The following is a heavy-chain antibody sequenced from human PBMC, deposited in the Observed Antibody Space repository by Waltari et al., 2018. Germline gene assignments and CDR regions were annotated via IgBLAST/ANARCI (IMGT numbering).Heavy chain of an antibody. CDR3: ARHVNGGRGVADY. CDR1: GGSISSSSYY. CDR2: NYYRVVT. Sequence: QLQLQESGPGLVKPSETLSLTCTVSGGSISSSSYYWGWIRQPPGKGLEGIGSNYYRVVTYYTPSLKSRVTISLDTSKNQFSLKLSSLTAADTAVYYCARHVNGGRGVADYWGQGTLVTVSS. J-gene: IGHJ4*02. D-gene: IGHD3-16*01. V-gene: IGHV4-39*01.